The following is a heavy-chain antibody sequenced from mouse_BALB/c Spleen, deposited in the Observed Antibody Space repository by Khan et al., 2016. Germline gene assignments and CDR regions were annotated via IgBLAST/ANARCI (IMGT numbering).Heavy chain of an antibody. D-gene: IGHD1-2*01. Sequence: EVKLLESGGGLVQPGGSLKLSCAASGFDFSRYWMSWVRQAPGKGLEWIGEINPDSSTINYTPSLKDKFIISRDNAKNTLYLQMSKVRSEDTALYDCSRLHYYGYMNYWGQGTTLTVSS. CDR3: SRLHYYGYMNY. CDR2: INPDSSTI. J-gene: IGHJ2*01. CDR1: GFDFSRYW. V-gene: IGHV4-1*02.